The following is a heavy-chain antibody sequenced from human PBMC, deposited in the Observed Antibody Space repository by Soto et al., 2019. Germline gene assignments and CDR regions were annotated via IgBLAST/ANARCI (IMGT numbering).Heavy chain of an antibody. CDR3: ASSEGGGFTMAVTYYFDY. CDR1: GFTFSSYW. V-gene: IGHV3-7*01. D-gene: IGHD2-15*01. J-gene: IGHJ4*02. Sequence: GGSLRLSCAASGFTFSSYWMSWVRQAPGKGLEWVANIKQDGSEKYYVDSVKGRFTISRDNAKNSLYLQMNSLRAEDTAVYYCASSEGGGFTMAVTYYFDYWGQGTLVTVSS. CDR2: IKQDGSEK.